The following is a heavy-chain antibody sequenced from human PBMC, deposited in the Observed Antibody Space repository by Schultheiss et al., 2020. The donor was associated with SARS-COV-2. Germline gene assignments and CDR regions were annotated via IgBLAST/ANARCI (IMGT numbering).Heavy chain of an antibody. J-gene: IGHJ4*02. CDR2: ISYDGSNK. D-gene: IGHD4-11*01. V-gene: IGHV3-30*03. CDR1: GFTFSSYG. Sequence: GGSLRLSCAASGFTFSSYGMHWVRQAPGKGLEWVAVISYDGSNKYYADSVKGRFTISRDNSKNTLYLQMNSLRAEDTAVYYCARGDDYSNYFDYWGQGTLVTVSS. CDR3: ARGDDYSNYFDY.